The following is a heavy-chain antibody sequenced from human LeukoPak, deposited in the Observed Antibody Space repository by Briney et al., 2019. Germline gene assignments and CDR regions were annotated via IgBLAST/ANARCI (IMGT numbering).Heavy chain of an antibody. V-gene: IGHV4-59*01. CDR3: ARRYSYGYYFDY. Sequence: SETLSLTCTVSGGSISSYYWSWIRQPPGKGLEWIGYIYYSGSTNYNPSLKSRVTISVDTSKNQFPLKLSSVTAADTAVYYCARRYSYGYYFDYWGQGTLVTVSS. CDR2: IYYSGST. J-gene: IGHJ4*02. D-gene: IGHD5-18*01. CDR1: GGSISSYY.